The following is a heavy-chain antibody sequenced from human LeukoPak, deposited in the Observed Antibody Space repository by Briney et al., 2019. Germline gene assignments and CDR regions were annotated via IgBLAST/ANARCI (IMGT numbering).Heavy chain of an antibody. CDR3: ARLTWIQLWSWYFDL. Sequence: SETLSLTCAVYGGSFSGYYWSWIRQPPGKGLEWIGEINHSGSTNYNPSLKSRVTISVDTSKNQFSLKLSSVTAADTAVYYCARLTWIQLWSWYFDLWGRGTLVTVSS. D-gene: IGHD5-18*01. CDR2: INHSGST. CDR1: GGSFSGYY. V-gene: IGHV4-34*01. J-gene: IGHJ2*01.